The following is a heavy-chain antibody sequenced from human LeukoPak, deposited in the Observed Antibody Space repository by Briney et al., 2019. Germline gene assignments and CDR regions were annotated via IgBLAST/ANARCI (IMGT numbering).Heavy chain of an antibody. CDR3: ARDAVTMAEYGMDV. D-gene: IGHD3-10*01. Sequence: SVKVSCKASGGTFSSYAISWVRQAPGQGLEWMGRVIPILGIANYAQKFQGRVTITADKSTSTAYMELSSLRSEDTAVYYCARDAVTMAEYGMDVWGQGTTVTVSS. CDR2: VIPILGIA. CDR1: GGTFSSYA. V-gene: IGHV1-69*04. J-gene: IGHJ6*02.